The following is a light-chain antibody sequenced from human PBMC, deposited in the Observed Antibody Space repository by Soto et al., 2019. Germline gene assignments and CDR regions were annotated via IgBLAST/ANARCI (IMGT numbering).Light chain of an antibody. V-gene: IGKV1-33*01. CDR2: DAS. Sequence: DIQMTQSPSSLSASVGDRVTITCQASQDITNYLNWYQQKAGIAPKVLISDASNLETGVPPRFSGRASGTEFTLTISGLQPEDFATYYCQQYDNLPLTFGPGTQVEIK. J-gene: IGKJ3*01. CDR3: QQYDNLPLT. CDR1: QDITNY.